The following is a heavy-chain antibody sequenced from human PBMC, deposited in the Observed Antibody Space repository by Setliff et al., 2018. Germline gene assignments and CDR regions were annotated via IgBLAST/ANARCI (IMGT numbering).Heavy chain of an antibody. J-gene: IGHJ4*02. CDR3: ARHFGFSAGWYADY. Sequence: GESLKLSCKTSGFSFTTNWIVWVRQMPGKGLEWVGIIYPGDSDTRYSPSLQGQVTISADKSITTAYLQWSSLRASDTAMYYCARHFGFSAGWYADYWGQGTLVTVSS. CDR2: IYPGDSDT. D-gene: IGHD6-19*01. V-gene: IGHV5-51*01. CDR1: GFSFTTNW.